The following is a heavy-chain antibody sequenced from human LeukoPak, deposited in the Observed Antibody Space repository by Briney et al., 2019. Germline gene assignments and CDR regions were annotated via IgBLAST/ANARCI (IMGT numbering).Heavy chain of an antibody. Sequence: PGGSLRLSCAASGFTFSNAWMSWVRQAPGKGLEWVGRIKSKTVGGTADYAAPVKGRFTISRDDSKNTLYLQMNSLKTEDTAVYYCTTGALIAAAGSTDYWGQGTLVTVSS. V-gene: IGHV3-15*01. CDR3: TTGALIAAAGSTDY. D-gene: IGHD6-13*01. CDR2: IKSKTVGGTA. CDR1: GFTFSNAW. J-gene: IGHJ4*02.